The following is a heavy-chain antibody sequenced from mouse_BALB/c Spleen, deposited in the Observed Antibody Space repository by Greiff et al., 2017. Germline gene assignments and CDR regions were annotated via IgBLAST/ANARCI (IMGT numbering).Heavy chain of an antibody. J-gene: IGHJ4*01. D-gene: IGHD2-14*01. V-gene: IGHV1S34*01. CDR1: GYSFTCYY. Sequence: LVKTGASVKISCKASGYSFTCYYMHWVKQSHGKSLEWIGYISCYNGATSYNQKFKGKATFTVDTSSSTAYMQFNSLTSEDSAVYYCARYRYDDYYAMDYWGQGTSVTVSS. CDR2: ISCYNGAT. CDR3: ARYRYDDYYAMDY.